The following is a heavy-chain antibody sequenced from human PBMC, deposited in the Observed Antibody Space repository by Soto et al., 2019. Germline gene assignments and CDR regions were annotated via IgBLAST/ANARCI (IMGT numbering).Heavy chain of an antibody. Sequence: ASVKVSCKASGYTFTGYYMHWVRQAPGQGLEWMGWINPNSGGTNYAQKFQGRVTMTRDTSISTAYMELSRLRSDDTAVYYCARGLPDIVAPRSFDYWGQGTLVTVSS. CDR2: INPNSGGT. D-gene: IGHD5-12*01. J-gene: IGHJ4*02. CDR1: GYTFTGYY. V-gene: IGHV1-2*02. CDR3: ARGLPDIVAPRSFDY.